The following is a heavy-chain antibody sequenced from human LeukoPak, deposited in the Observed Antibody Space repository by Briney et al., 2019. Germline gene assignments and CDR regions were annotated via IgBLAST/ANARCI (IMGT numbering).Heavy chain of an antibody. D-gene: IGHD2-8*01. CDR1: GYTLSEYG. J-gene: IGHJ4*02. CDR3: ARDCSNGVCYPRDY. V-gene: IGHV1-18*01. CDR2: ITTYNGEK. Sequence: GASVKVSCTTSGYTLSEYGISWVRQAPGQGLEWVGWITTYNGEKIYSQRFQGRVTMTTDTSSGTYYMELRNLRSDDTAIYYCARDCSNGVCYPRDYWGQGTQVVVST.